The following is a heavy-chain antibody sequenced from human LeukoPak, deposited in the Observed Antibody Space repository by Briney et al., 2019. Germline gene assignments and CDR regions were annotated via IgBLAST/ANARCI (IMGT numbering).Heavy chain of an antibody. CDR3: ARDDCSGGACSGGYYFDY. J-gene: IGHJ4*02. CDR2: IIPIFGTA. Sequence: SVRVSCKASGGTFSSYAISWVRQAPGQGLEWMGGIIPIFGTANYAQKFQGRVTITADESTSTAYMELSSLTSDDTAVYYCARDDCSGGACSGGYYFDYWGQGSLVVVTA. V-gene: IGHV1-69*13. CDR1: GGTFSSYA. D-gene: IGHD2-15*01.